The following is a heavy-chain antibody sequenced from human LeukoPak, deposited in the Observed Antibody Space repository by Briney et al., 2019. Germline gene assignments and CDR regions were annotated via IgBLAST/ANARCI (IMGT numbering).Heavy chain of an antibody. Sequence: ASVQVSCKASGYTFTIYDISWVRQATGQGLEWMGWVNPNTGNTVYAQKFQGRVTITRNTSINTAYMDLSSLRSEDTAIYYCARGRLGQGTNIKNNWFDPWGQGTLVTVSS. CDR1: GYTFTIYD. J-gene: IGHJ5*02. CDR3: ARGRLGQGTNIKNNWFDP. D-gene: IGHD2-8*01. CDR2: VNPNTGNT. V-gene: IGHV1-8*03.